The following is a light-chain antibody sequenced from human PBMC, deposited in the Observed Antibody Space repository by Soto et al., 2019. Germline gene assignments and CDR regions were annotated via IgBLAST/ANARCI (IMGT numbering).Light chain of an antibody. CDR3: QQFYSSPFT. V-gene: IGKV4-1*01. CDR2: WTS. CDR1: QTVLYISNNKSY. J-gene: IGKJ3*01. Sequence: DIVMTQSPDSLAVSLGESATINCRSSQTVLYISNNKSYIAWYQQKSGQPPKLLISWTSTRESGVPDRFSGSGSGTDFTLTISNLQAEDVAVYYCQQFYSSPFTFGPGTKVHIK.